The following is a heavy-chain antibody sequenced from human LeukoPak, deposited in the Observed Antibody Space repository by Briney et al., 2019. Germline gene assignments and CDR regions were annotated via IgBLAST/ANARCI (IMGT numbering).Heavy chain of an antibody. D-gene: IGHD3-22*01. Sequence: ASVKVSCKASGYTFTSYGISWVRQAPGQGLEWMGWISAYSGNTNYAQKLQGRVTMTTDTSTSTAYMELRSLRSDDTAVYYCARDLSGYYANWFDPWGQGTLVTVSS. J-gene: IGHJ5*02. V-gene: IGHV1-18*01. CDR3: ARDLSGYYANWFDP. CDR2: ISAYSGNT. CDR1: GYTFTSYG.